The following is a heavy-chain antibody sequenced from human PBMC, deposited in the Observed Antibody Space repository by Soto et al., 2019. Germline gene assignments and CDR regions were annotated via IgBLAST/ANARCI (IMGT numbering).Heavy chain of an antibody. D-gene: IGHD1-26*01. CDR1: GFTFSSYS. CDR3: AGDRYSGSYPDALDI. J-gene: IGHJ3*02. CDR2: ISSSSSYI. V-gene: IGHV3-21*01. Sequence: EVQLVESGGGLVKPGGSLRLSCAASGFTFSSYSMNWVRQAPGKGLEWVSSISSSSSYIYYADSVKGRFTISRDNAKNSLYLQMNSLRAEDTAVYYCAGDRYSGSYPDALDIWGQGTMVTVSS.